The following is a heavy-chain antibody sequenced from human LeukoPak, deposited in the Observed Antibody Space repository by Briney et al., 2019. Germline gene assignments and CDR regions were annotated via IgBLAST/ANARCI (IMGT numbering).Heavy chain of an antibody. CDR3: AKGSAAVRPYYFDD. Sequence: PGGSLRLSCAASGFTFNNYAMSWIRQAPGKGLEWVSAISGGGGSTYYADSVKGRFTISRDNSASTLFLQLNSLRADDTAVYYCAKGSAAVRPYYFDDWGQGILVTVSS. CDR2: ISGGGGST. J-gene: IGHJ4*02. D-gene: IGHD6-13*01. V-gene: IGHV3-23*01. CDR1: GFTFNNYA.